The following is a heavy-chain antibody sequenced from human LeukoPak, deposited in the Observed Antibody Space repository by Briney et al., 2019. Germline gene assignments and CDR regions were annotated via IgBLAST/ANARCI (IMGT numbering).Heavy chain of an antibody. V-gene: IGHV3-7*01. J-gene: IGHJ4*02. Sequence: GGSLRLSCAASGFSFTTYWMSWVRQAPGKGLEWVANIKQDGTEKSYVDSVKGRFTISRDNSKSTLYLQMNSLRAEDTAVYYCAKDPRRYSRTGGYFDYWGQGTLVTVSS. CDR2: IKQDGTEK. CDR1: GFSFTTYW. CDR3: AKDPRRYSRTGGYFDY. D-gene: IGHD6-13*01.